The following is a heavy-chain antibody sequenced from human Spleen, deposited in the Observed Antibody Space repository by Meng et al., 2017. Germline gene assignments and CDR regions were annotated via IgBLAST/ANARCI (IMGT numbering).Heavy chain of an antibody. J-gene: IGHJ4*02. CDR1: GGSIYSSTW. Sequence: VQVTGVGPGLVEASGTCATTWAVFGGSIYSSTWWSWVRQPPGKGLEWIGEIYHSGSTNYKPSLKSRVTISVEKSKNQFSLKLSSVTAADTAVYYCARENGYSYGFDYWGQGTLVTVSS. V-gene: IGHV4-4*02. D-gene: IGHD5-18*01. CDR3: ARENGYSYGFDY. CDR2: IYHSGST.